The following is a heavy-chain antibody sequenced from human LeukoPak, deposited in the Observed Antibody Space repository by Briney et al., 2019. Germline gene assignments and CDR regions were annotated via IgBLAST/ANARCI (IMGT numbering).Heavy chain of an antibody. CDR2: IYTSGSP. CDR1: GGSISSGSYY. V-gene: IGHV4-61*02. Sequence: SQTLSLTCTVSGGSISSGSYYWSWIRQPAGKGLEWIGRIYTSGSPNYNPSLKSRVTISVDTSKNQFSLKLSSVTAADTAVYYCARDGWYRWFDPWGQGTLVTVSS. J-gene: IGHJ5*02. CDR3: ARDGWYRWFDP. D-gene: IGHD6-19*01.